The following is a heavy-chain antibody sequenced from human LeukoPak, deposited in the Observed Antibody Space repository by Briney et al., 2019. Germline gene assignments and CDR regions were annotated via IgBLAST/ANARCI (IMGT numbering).Heavy chain of an antibody. J-gene: IGHJ3*02. CDR3: TTDLHYYDSPSDAFDI. V-gene: IGHV3-53*01. CDR1: GFTVSSNS. CDR2: IYSDNT. Sequence: GGSLRLSCTVSGFTVSSNSMSWVRQAPGKGLEWVSFIYSDNTHYSDSVKGRFTISRDNSKNTLYLQMNSLRAEDTAVYYCTTDLHYYDSPSDAFDIWGQGTMVTVSS. D-gene: IGHD3-22*01.